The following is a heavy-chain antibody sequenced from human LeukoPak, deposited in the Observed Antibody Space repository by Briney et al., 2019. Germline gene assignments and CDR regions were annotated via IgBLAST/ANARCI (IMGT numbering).Heavy chain of an antibody. Sequence: SETLSLTCTVSGASISSYYWSWIRQPAGKGLEWIGHIYPSGNTNYNPSLKTRVTISVDKSKNQFSLKLNSVTAADTAVYYCARSDGSSWYYFDFWGQGTLVTASS. CDR3: ARSDGSSWYYFDF. CDR1: GASISSYY. V-gene: IGHV4-4*07. J-gene: IGHJ4*02. D-gene: IGHD6-13*01. CDR2: IYPSGNT.